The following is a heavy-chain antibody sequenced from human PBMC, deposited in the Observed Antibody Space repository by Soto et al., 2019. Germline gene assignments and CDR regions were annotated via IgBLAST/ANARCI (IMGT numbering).Heavy chain of an antibody. V-gene: IGHV5-51*01. D-gene: IGHD2-21*01. CDR3: ARHPGGGSVVITGLDP. CDR2: IYPGDSDT. CDR1: GYSFTSYW. Sequence: PGESLKISCEGCGYSFTSYWIGWVRQMPGKGLEGMGIIYPGDSDTRYSPSFQGQVTISADKSISTAYLQWSSLKASDTAMYYCARHPGGGSVVITGLDPCGQGTLVTVSS. J-gene: IGHJ5*02.